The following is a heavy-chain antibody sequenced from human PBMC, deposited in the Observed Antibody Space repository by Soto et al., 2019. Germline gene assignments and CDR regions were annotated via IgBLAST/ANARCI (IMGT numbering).Heavy chain of an antibody. Sequence: GASVKVSCKASGGTFSNYAISWVRQAPGQGLEWMGSIMPMFGAANYAQKFQGTVTITADESTTTVYMELSNLRSEDTAVYFCARGSIAAASYFDYWGQRTLFTVSS. CDR2: IMPMFGAA. D-gene: IGHD6-25*01. J-gene: IGHJ4*02. CDR3: ARGSIAAASYFDY. CDR1: GGTFSNYA. V-gene: IGHV1-69*13.